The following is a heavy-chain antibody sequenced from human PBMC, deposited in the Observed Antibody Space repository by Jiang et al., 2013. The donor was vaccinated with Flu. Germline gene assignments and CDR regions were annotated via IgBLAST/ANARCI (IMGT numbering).Heavy chain of an antibody. CDR3: ARSSYGYQYYFDY. CDR1: GGSISSYY. V-gene: IGHV4-59*01. J-gene: IGHJ4*02. D-gene: IGHD5-18*01. Sequence: SLTCTVSGGSISSYYWSWIRQPPGKGLEWIGISITVGAPTYNPSLKSRVTISVDTSKNQFSLKLSSVTAADTAVYYCARSSYGYQYYFDYWGQGTLVTVSS. CDR2: SITVGAP.